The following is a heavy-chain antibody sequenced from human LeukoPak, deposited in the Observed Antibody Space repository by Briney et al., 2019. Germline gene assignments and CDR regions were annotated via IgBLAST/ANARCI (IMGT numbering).Heavy chain of an antibody. CDR2: IKEDGSEK. CDR1: GFTLRNYW. V-gene: IGHV3-7*01. CDR3: ASGRRLKD. Sequence: GGPLRPSCAVSGFTLRNYWMSWARQPQGKGLEWVATIKEDGSEKYYVDSVKGRFIISRDDDKNSLYLQINSLRDEDTAVYYCASGRRLKDWGQGTLVTVPS. D-gene: IGHD1-26*01. J-gene: IGHJ1*01.